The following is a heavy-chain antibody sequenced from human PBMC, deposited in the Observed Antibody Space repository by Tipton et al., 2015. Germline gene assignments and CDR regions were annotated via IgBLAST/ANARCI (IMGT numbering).Heavy chain of an antibody. CDR1: GGSFTSGGYS. V-gene: IGHV4-30-2*01. CDR3: ARGRGRLLYFYFDL. J-gene: IGHJ2*01. D-gene: IGHD3-16*02. CDR2: IYHNGAT. Sequence: TLSLTCAVSGGSFTSGGYSWSWIRQPPGKGLEWIGYIYHNGATHYNPSLKSRVTISIDMSKNYFSLNLGSVTAADTAVYYCARGRGRLLYFYFDLWGRGTLVTVSS.